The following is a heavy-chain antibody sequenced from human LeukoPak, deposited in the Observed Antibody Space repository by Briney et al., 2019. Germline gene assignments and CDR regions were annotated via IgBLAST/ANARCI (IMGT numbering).Heavy chain of an antibody. CDR3: AKGGFGEFTPFDY. J-gene: IGHJ4*02. CDR1: GFTFDDYA. CDR2: ISWNSGSI. D-gene: IGHD3-10*01. Sequence: GGSLRLSCAASGFTFDDYAMHWVRQAPGKGLEWVSGISWNSGSIGYADSVKGRFTISRDNAKNSLYLQMNSLRAEDTALYYCAKGGFGEFTPFDYWGQGTLVTVSS. V-gene: IGHV3-9*01.